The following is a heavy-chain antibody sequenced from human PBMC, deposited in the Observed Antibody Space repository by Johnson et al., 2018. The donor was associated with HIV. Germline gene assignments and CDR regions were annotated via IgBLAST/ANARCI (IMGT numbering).Heavy chain of an antibody. CDR2: TRYDGSNK. J-gene: IGHJ3*02. CDR1: GFTFSYYD. V-gene: IGHV3-30*02. CDR3: AKGDAFDI. Sequence: QVQLVESGGGMVQPGGSLRLSCATSGFTFSYYDLHWVRQAPGVGLEWVAFTRYDGSNKYYADSVKGRFTISRDNAKNSLYLQMNSLRAEDTALYYCAKGDAFDIWGQGTMVTVSS.